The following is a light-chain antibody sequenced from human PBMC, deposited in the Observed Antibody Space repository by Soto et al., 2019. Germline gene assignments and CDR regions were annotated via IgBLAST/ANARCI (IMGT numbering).Light chain of an antibody. CDR3: QSFGGSPYI. V-gene: IGKV3D-20*01. Sequence: EIVLTQSPATLSLSPGERATLSCGASQTVAFSQIAWYQQRPGLAPRLLIYAGSNRATGIPDRFTGSGSGTDFTLTISRVEPEDFAVYYCQSFGGSPYIFGQGTKVEIK. CDR2: AGS. CDR1: QTVAFSQ. J-gene: IGKJ2*01.